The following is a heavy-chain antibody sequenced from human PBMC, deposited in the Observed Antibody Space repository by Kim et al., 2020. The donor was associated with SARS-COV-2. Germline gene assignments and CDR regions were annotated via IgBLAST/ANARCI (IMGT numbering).Heavy chain of an antibody. D-gene: IGHD3-22*01. Sequence: SETLSLTCAVYGGSFSGYYWSWIRQPPGKGLEWIGEINHSGSTNYNPSLKSRVTISVDTSKNQFSLKLSSVTAADTAVYYCARGGRYDSSGYYSRKGRYYYYGMDVWGQGTTVTVSS. V-gene: IGHV4-34*01. CDR1: GGSFSGYY. J-gene: IGHJ6*02. CDR2: INHSGST. CDR3: ARGGRYDSSGYYSRKGRYYYYGMDV.